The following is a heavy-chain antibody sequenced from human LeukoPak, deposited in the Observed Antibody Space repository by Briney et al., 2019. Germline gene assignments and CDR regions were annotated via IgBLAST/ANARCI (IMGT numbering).Heavy chain of an antibody. V-gene: IGHV4-4*02. CDR2: IYHSGST. Sequence: PSGTLSLTCAVSGGSISSSNWGSWVRQPPGKGLEWIGEIYHSGSTNSNVSLKSLVIISVDKCKNQFSLKLSSVTAADTAVYYCARRGQWLRIYYFDYWGQGTLVTVSS. J-gene: IGHJ4*02. D-gene: IGHD6-19*01. CDR3: ARRGQWLRIYYFDY. CDR1: GGSISSSNW.